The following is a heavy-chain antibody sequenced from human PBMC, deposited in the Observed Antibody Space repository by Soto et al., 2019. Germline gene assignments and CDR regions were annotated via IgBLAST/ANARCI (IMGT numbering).Heavy chain of an antibody. D-gene: IGHD3-3*01. CDR1: GFSLSTSGVG. Sequence: SGPTLVNPTQTLTLTCTFSGFSLSTSGVGVGWIRQPPGKALEWLALIYWNDGKRYSPSLKSRLTITKDTSKNQVVLTMTNMDPVDTATYYCAHSVLEWSNNWFDPWGQGTLVTVSS. V-gene: IGHV2-5*01. CDR3: AHSVLEWSNNWFDP. CDR2: IYWNDGK. J-gene: IGHJ5*02.